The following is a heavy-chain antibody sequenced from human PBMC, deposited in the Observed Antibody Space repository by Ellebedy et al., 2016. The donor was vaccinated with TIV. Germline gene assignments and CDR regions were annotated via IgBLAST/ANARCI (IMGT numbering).Heavy chain of an antibody. V-gene: IGHV3-23*01. J-gene: IGHJ3*02. CDR1: GLTFSSHA. Sequence: GESLKISCAASGLTFSSHAMSWVRQAPGKGLEWVSSISGSGGNTYYADSVKGRFTISRDNSKDTQYLQVNSLRAEDTAVYYCARDPVGVGPAFDIWGQGTMVTVS. CDR2: ISGSGGNT. D-gene: IGHD1-26*01. CDR3: ARDPVGVGPAFDI.